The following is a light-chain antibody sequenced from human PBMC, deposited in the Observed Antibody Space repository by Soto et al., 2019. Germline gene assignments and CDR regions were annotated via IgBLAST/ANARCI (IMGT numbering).Light chain of an antibody. J-gene: IGKJ4*01. CDR2: GAS. Sequence: EIVVTQSPATLSVSPGERATLSCRASQSVSSNLAWYMQKPGQAPRLLIYGASTRATGIPARFSGSGSGTEFTLTISSLQSEDFAVYYCQQYNNWPLPFGGGTKVEIK. CDR3: QQYNNWPLP. CDR1: QSVSSN. V-gene: IGKV3-15*01.